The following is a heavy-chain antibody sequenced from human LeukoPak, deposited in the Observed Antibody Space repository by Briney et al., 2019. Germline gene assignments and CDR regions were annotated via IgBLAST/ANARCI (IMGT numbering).Heavy chain of an antibody. Sequence: ASVKVSCKASGYTCTSYGISWVRQAPGQGLEWMGWISAYNGDTNYAQKLQGRVTMTRDTSTSTVYMELSSLRSGDTAVYYCARSYSRSWADYFDYWGQGTLVTVSS. CDR3: ARSYSRSWADYFDY. CDR1: GYTCTSYG. D-gene: IGHD6-13*01. J-gene: IGHJ4*02. V-gene: IGHV1-18*01. CDR2: ISAYNGDT.